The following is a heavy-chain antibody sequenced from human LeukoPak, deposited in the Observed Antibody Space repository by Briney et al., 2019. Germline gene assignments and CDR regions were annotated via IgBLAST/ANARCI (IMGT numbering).Heavy chain of an antibody. J-gene: IGHJ3*02. V-gene: IGHV4-34*01. Sequence: PSETLSLTCAVYGGSFSGYYWSWIRQPPGKGLEWIGEINHSGSTSYNPSLKSRVTISVDTSKNQFSLKLSSVTAADTAMYYCARDAVVLLAATRRDAFDIWGQGRMVTVSS. CDR1: GGSFSGYY. D-gene: IGHD2-2*01. CDR3: ARDAVVLLAATRRDAFDI. CDR2: INHSGST.